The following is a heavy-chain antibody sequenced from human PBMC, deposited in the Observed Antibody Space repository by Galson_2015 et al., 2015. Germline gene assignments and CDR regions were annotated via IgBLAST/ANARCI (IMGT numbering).Heavy chain of an antibody. CDR2: INTGASSA. CDR1: GYTFTSYF. J-gene: IGHJ3*01. D-gene: IGHD5-12*01. Sequence: SVKVSCKASGYTFTSYFLHWVRQAPGQGLEWMGVINTGASSANYAQKFQGRVTLAWDTSTSTVYLELSSLTSEDTAVFYCARDPGNSGYDLDFWGQGTVVTVSS. CDR3: ARDPGNSGYDLDF. V-gene: IGHV1-46*01.